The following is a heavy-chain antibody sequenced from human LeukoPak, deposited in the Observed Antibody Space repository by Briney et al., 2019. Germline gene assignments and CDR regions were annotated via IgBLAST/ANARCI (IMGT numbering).Heavy chain of an antibody. CDR1: GFMFSDSN. CDR2: ISGSGGST. D-gene: IGHD3-10*01. V-gene: IGHV3-23*01. Sequence: GGSLRLSCAASGFMFSDSNMNWVRQAPGKGLEWVSAISGSGGSTYYADSVKGRFTISRDNSKNTLYLQMNSLRAEDTAVYYCAKDGSRGYYSNGMDVWGQGTRSPSP. J-gene: IGHJ6*02. CDR3: AKDGSRGYYSNGMDV.